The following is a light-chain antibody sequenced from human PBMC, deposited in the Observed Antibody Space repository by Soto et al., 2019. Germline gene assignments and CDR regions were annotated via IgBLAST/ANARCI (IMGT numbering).Light chain of an antibody. V-gene: IGLV2-23*01. CDR3: LSYGKV. CDR1: NSGVVNYEY. Sequence: QSALSQPASVSGSPGQSITISCTGINSGVVNYEYVSWYQQFPDKAPKLIIYEGRERPSGVSDRFSGSKSDNAASLTISALQTEDEAEYFCLSYGKVFGTGTKVTVL. CDR2: EGR. J-gene: IGLJ1*01.